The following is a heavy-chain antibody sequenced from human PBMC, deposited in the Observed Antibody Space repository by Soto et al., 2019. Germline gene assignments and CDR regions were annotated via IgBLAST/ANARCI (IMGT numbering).Heavy chain of an antibody. Sequence: QVQLVQSGAEVKKPGSSVKVSCKASGGTLSSYTFSWVRQAPGQGLGLMGRVIPNLGVTNYAKKFQGRFTSVVDTSTSTAYMQLNSLRYEDTAVYYCARDKGYCSDTSCSDFDYWGQGTLVTVSS. D-gene: IGHD2-15*01. J-gene: IGHJ4*02. CDR3: ARDKGYCSDTSCSDFDY. V-gene: IGHV1-69*08. CDR2: VIPNLGVT. CDR1: GGTLSSYT.